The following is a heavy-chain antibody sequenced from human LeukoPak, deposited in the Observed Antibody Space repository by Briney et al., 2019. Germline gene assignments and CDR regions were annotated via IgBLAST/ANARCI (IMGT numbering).Heavy chain of an antibody. CDR2: INSSGGVT. CDR3: AKVGLRAFDV. Sequence: GGCLRLSCAVSGLTFSSYAMTWVRQAPAKGVEWVPVINSSGGVTSYADSVDGRFTISRDNSKNTLYLQTNSLRAEDTAVYYCAKVGLRAFDVWGQGTIVTVSS. J-gene: IGHJ3*01. D-gene: IGHD4-17*01. CDR1: GLTFSSYA. V-gene: IGHV3-23*01.